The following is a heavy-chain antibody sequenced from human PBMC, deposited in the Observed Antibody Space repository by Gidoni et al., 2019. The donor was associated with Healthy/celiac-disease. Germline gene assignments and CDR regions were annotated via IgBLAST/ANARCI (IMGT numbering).Heavy chain of an antibody. CDR1: RFPFSSYS. D-gene: IGHD6-13*01. CDR3: ARVGQLRALDAFDI. Sequence: ELQLVESGGGLVTPGGSLRLSCAASRFPFSSYSMNWVRQAPGKGLEWVSSISSSSSYIYYADSVKGRFTISRDNAKNSLYLQMNSLRAEDTAVYYCARVGQLRALDAFDIGGQGTMVTVSS. CDR2: ISSSSSYI. J-gene: IGHJ3*02. V-gene: IGHV3-21*01.